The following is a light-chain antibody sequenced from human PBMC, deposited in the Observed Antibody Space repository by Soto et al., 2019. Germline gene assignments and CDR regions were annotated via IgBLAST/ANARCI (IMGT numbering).Light chain of an antibody. CDR1: QNISSN. J-gene: IGKJ1*01. CDR2: GAS. CDR3: QQYNNWLWT. V-gene: IGKV3-15*01. Sequence: EIVMTQSPATLSVSPGERATLSCRASQNISSNLAWYQQKPGQAPRVLIDGASTRATGIPARFSGSRSGTEFTLTISSLQSEDFAVYYCQQYNNWLWTFGQGTKVEIK.